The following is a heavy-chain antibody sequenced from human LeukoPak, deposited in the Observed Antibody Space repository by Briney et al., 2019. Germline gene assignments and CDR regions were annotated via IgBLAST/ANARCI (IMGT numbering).Heavy chain of an antibody. CDR3: ARRRGYSYDYDY. V-gene: IGHV4-39*07. Sequence: KPSETLSLTCTVSGGSISSSSYYWGWIRQPPGKGLEWIGSIYYSGSTYYNPSLKSRVTISVDTSKNQFSLKLSSVTAADTAVYYCARRRGYSYDYDYWGQGTLVTVSS. CDR2: IYYSGST. D-gene: IGHD5-18*01. J-gene: IGHJ4*02. CDR1: GGSISSSSYY.